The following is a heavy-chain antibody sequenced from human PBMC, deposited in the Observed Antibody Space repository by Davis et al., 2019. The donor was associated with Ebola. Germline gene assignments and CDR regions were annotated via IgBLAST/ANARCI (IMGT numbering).Heavy chain of an antibody. CDR2: VNPNDGTT. D-gene: IGHD2-21*02. CDR1: GYTFNTNY. J-gene: IGHJ4*02. CDR3: VIITMT. V-gene: IGHV1-46*02. Sequence: ASVKVSCKASGYTFNTNYMNWVRQAPGQGLEWMGVVNPNDGTTTYAQRFRDRVTMTRDTSTSTVYMELSSLRSDDTAVYFCVIITMTWGQGTLVTVSS.